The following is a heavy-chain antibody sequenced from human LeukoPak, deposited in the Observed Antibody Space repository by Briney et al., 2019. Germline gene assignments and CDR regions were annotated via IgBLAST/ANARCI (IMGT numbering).Heavy chain of an antibody. CDR2: INPYNGNR. Sequence: RASVKVSCKTSGYTFTTYGVSWVRQTPGQGLEWMGWINPYNGNRNSAQRFQGRVTMTTDPSTTTAYMELRSLRSDDTAMYYCARELYGRFDSWGRGTLVTVSS. D-gene: IGHD2-8*01. CDR1: GYTFTTYG. CDR3: ARELYGRFDS. V-gene: IGHV1-18*01. J-gene: IGHJ5*01.